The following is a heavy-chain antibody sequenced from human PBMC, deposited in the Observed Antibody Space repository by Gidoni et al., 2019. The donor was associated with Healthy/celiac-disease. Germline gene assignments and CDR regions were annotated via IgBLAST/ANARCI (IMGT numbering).Heavy chain of an antibody. CDR2: ISYDGSNK. Sequence: QVQLVESGGGVVQPGRSLRLSCAASGFTFSSYAMHWVRKAPGKGLEWVAVISYDGSNKYYADSVKGRFTSSRDNSKNTLYLQMNSLRAEDTAVYYCARDLGSSWGPDYWGQGTLVTVSS. D-gene: IGHD6-13*01. CDR1: GFTFSSYA. V-gene: IGHV3-30*04. J-gene: IGHJ4*02. CDR3: ARDLGSSWGPDY.